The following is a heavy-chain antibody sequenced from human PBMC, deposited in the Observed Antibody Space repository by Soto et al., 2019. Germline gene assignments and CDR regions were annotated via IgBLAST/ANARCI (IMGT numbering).Heavy chain of an antibody. CDR3: AREGGIVGATAADY. D-gene: IGHD1-26*01. V-gene: IGHV4-31*03. CDR1: GGSISSGGYY. J-gene: IGHJ4*02. CDR2: IYYSGST. Sequence: QVQLQESGPGLVKPSQTLSLTCTVSGGSISSGGYYWSWIRQHPGKGLEWIGYIYYSGSTYYNPSLKSRGTLSVDTSRNQFPLKLSSVTAADTAVYYCAREGGIVGATAADYWGQGTLVTVSS.